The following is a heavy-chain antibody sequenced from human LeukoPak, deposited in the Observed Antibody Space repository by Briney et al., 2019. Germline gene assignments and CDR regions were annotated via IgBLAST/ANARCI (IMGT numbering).Heavy chain of an antibody. V-gene: IGHV1-69*05. CDR3: ARGGYSYGKKYYYYYYMDV. Sequence: SVKVSCKATGRTFSSYAISWVRQAPGQGLEWMGGIIPIFGTANYAQKFQGRVTITTDESTSTAYMELSSLRTEDTAVYYCARGGYSYGKKYYYYYYMDVWGKGTTVTVSS. CDR1: GRTFSSYA. J-gene: IGHJ6*03. D-gene: IGHD5-18*01. CDR2: IIPIFGTA.